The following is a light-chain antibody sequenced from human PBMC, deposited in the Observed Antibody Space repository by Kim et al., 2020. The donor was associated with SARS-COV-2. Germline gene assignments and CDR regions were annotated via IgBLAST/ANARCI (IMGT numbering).Light chain of an antibody. CDR1: KLGDKY. J-gene: IGLJ2*01. Sequence: SVSPRQTASITWAGEKLGDKYACWYQQKPGQSPVLVIYQDSKRPSGIPERFSGSNSGNTATLTISGTQAMDEADYYCQAWDSSTVVFGGGTQLTVL. CDR2: QDS. V-gene: IGLV3-1*01. CDR3: QAWDSSTVV.